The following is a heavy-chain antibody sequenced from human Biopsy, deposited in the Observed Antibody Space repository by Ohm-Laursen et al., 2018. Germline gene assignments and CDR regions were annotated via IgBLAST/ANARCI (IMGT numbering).Heavy chain of an antibody. V-gene: IGHV3-21*04. CDR3: ARSGWNFEFDS. D-gene: IGHD6-19*01. J-gene: IGHJ4*02. CDR1: GVTLSGYS. Sequence: GSLRLSCAASGVTLSGYSMNWVRQAPGKGLEWVSSISASSSYIYYADSVKGRFTVSKENGKNSLYLHMNSLRAEDTAIYYCARSGWNFEFDSWGKGTLVAVSS. CDR2: ISASSSYI.